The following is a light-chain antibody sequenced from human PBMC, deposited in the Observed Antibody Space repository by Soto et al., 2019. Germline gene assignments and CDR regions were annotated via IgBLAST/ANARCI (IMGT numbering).Light chain of an antibody. Sequence: SPVTLSLSPGQRATLSCRASQSVSSSYLAWYQQKPGQAPRLLIYGASSRATGIPDRFSGSGSGTDFTLTISRLEPEDFAVYYCQQYGSSPRTFGQGTKVDI. V-gene: IGKV3-20*01. CDR1: QSVSSSY. CDR2: GAS. J-gene: IGKJ1*01. CDR3: QQYGSSPRT.